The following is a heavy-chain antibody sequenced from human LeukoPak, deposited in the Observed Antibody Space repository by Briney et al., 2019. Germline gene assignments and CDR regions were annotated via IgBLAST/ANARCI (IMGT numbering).Heavy chain of an antibody. J-gene: IGHJ4*02. D-gene: IGHD5-12*01. Sequence: PSETLSLTCTVSGGSISSYYWSWIRQPPGKGLEWIGYIYYSGSTNYNPSLKSRVTISVDTSKNQFSLKLSSVTAADTAVYYCARLLYTEWLRSSYYFDYWGQGTLVTVSS. V-gene: IGHV4-59*08. CDR1: GGSISSYY. CDR3: ARLLYTEWLRSSYYFDY. CDR2: IYYSGST.